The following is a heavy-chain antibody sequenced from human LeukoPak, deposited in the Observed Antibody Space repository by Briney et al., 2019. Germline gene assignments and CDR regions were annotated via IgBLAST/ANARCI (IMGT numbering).Heavy chain of an antibody. CDR2: IYYSGST. CDR3: ARTTVMAGTQCAFDI. CDR1: GGSISSGGYY. Sequence: SETLPLTCTVSGGSISSGGYYWSWIRQHPGKGLEWIGYIYYSGSTYYNPSLKSRVTISVDTSKNQFSLKLSSVTAADTAVYYCARTTVMAGTQCAFDIWGQGTMVTVSS. V-gene: IGHV4-31*03. J-gene: IGHJ3*02. D-gene: IGHD6-19*01.